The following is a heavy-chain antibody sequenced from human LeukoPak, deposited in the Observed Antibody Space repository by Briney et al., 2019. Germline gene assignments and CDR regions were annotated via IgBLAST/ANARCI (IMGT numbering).Heavy chain of an antibody. CDR1: GDSISGFY. Sequence: SETLSLTCTVSGDSISGFYWSWIRQPAGKGLEWIGRINTSGSTNYKPSLKSRVTMSVDTSKNQFSLKLSPVTAADTAVYYCARDRSYGPGHWGQGTLVTVSS. J-gene: IGHJ4*02. CDR3: ARDRSYGPGH. D-gene: IGHD5-18*01. V-gene: IGHV4-4*07. CDR2: INTSGST.